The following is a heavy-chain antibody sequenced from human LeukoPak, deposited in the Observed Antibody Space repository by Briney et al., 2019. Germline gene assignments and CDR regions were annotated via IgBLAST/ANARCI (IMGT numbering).Heavy chain of an antibody. Sequence: GGSLRLSCGASGLTFSSYAMSWVRQAPGKGLEWVSAISSSGGLAYYADSVKGRFTMSRDNSENTLFLQMNSLRADDTALYYCAKAGSSGYRYYFDYWGRGILVTVSS. CDR3: AKAGSSGYRYYFDY. CDR2: ISSSGGLA. J-gene: IGHJ4*02. CDR1: GLTFSSYA. V-gene: IGHV3-23*01. D-gene: IGHD3-22*01.